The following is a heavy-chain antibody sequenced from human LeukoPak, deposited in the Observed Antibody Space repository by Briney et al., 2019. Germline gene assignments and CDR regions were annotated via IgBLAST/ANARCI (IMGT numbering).Heavy chain of an antibody. Sequence: SETLSLTCTVSGGSISSYYWSWIRQPPGKGLEWIGYIYYSGSTNYNPSLKSRVTISVDTSKNQSSLKLSSVTAADTAVYYCARLLSTVTTSEYYYYGMDVWGQGTTVTVSS. D-gene: IGHD4-11*01. V-gene: IGHV4-59*08. J-gene: IGHJ6*02. CDR2: IYYSGST. CDR3: ARLLSTVTTSEYYYYGMDV. CDR1: GGSISSYY.